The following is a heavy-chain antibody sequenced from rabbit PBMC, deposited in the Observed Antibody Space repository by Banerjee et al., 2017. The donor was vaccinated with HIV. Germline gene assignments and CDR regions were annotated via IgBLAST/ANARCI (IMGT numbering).Heavy chain of an antibody. J-gene: IGHJ4*01. CDR2: IATGDGST. D-gene: IGHD4-2*01. V-gene: IGHV1S47*01. CDR3: ARDWAGSGGGRITFDL. CDR1: GFTLSSSYY. Sequence: QEQLEESGGDLVKPEGSLTLTCKASGFTLSSSYYMCWVRQAPGKGLEWIGCIATGDGSTYYASWAKGRFTITRSTSLSTVTLQLTSLTAADTATYFCARDWAGSGGGRITFDLWGPGTLVTVS.